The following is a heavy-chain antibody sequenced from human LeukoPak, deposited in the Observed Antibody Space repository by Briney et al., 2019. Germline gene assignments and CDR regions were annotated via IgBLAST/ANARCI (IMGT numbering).Heavy chain of an antibody. J-gene: IGHJ4*02. D-gene: IGHD5-18*01. CDR3: AVTFRRGIQLWLLDY. Sequence: GGSLRLSCAASGFTFSSYSMNWVRQAPGKGLEWVSSISSSSSYIYYADSVKGRFTISRDNAKNSLYLQMNSLRAEDTAVYYCAVTFRRGIQLWLLDYWGQGTLVTVFS. CDR2: ISSSSSYI. V-gene: IGHV3-21*01. CDR1: GFTFSSYS.